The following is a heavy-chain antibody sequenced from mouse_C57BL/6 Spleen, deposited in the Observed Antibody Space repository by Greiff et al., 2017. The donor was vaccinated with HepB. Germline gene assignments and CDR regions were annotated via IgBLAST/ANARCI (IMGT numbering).Heavy chain of an antibody. D-gene: IGHD3-1*01. CDR2: INPNNGGT. Sequence: EVKLMESGPELVKPGASVKIPCKASGYTFTDYNMDWVKQSHGKSLEWIGDINPNNGGTIYNQKFKGKATLTVDKSSSTAYMELRSLTSEDTAVYYCARRAFDYWGQGTTLTVSS. J-gene: IGHJ2*01. CDR1: GYTFTDYN. V-gene: IGHV1-18*01. CDR3: ARRAFDY.